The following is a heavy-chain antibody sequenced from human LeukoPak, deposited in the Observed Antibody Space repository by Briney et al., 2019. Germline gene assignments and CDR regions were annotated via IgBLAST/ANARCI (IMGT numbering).Heavy chain of an antibody. Sequence: ASVKVSCKASGYTFTGYDIHWVRQAPGKGLEWMGGISPSSGGTNYAQTFQGRVTMTRDTSLSTAYMELSWLRSDDTAVYYCARDYCSTISCYTESWSDPWGQGTLATVSS. J-gene: IGHJ5*02. D-gene: IGHD2-2*02. CDR1: GYTFTGYD. V-gene: IGHV1-2*02. CDR3: ARDYCSTISCYTESWSDP. CDR2: ISPSSGGT.